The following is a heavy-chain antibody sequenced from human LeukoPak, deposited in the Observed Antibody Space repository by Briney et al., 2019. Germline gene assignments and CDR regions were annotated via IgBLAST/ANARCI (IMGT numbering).Heavy chain of an antibody. CDR3: ARDPGGGGAKGHNWFDP. V-gene: IGHV3-74*01. Sequence: GGSLRLSCAASGVTFSGYWMHWVRQAPGKGLLWVSRIKSDGSSTSYADSVKGRFTISRDNAKNTLYLQMNSLRAEDTAVYYCARDPGGGGAKGHNWFDPWGQGTLVTVSS. J-gene: IGHJ5*02. CDR2: IKSDGSST. CDR1: GVTFSGYW. D-gene: IGHD2-21*01.